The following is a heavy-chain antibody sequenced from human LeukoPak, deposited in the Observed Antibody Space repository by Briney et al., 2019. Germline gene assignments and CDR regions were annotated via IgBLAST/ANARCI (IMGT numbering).Heavy chain of an antibody. Sequence: ASVKVSCKASGYTFTSYGISWVRQAPGQGLEWMGWISAYNGNTNYAQKLQGRVTMTTDTSTCTAYLELRSLRSDDTAVYYCARVGHTVTTSDYWGQGTLVTVSS. CDR1: GYTFTSYG. D-gene: IGHD4-17*01. J-gene: IGHJ4*02. V-gene: IGHV1-18*01. CDR3: ARVGHTVTTSDY. CDR2: ISAYNGNT.